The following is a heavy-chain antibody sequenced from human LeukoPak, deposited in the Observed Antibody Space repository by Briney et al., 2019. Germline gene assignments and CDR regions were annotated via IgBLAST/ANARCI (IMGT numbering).Heavy chain of an antibody. CDR3: ARALGYCSSTSCYIDY. CDR2: INHSGST. J-gene: IGHJ4*02. Sequence: SETLSLTCAVYGGSFSGYYWSWVRQPPGKGLEWIGEINHSGSTNYNPSLKSRVTISVDTSKNQFSLKLSSVTAVDTAVYYCARALGYCSSTSCYIDYWGQGTLVTVSS. CDR1: GGSFSGYY. D-gene: IGHD2-2*02. V-gene: IGHV4-34*01.